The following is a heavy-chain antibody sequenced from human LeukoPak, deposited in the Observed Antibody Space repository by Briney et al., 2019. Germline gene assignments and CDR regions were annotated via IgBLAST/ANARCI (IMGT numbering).Heavy chain of an antibody. CDR2: ISSSGSTI. D-gene: IGHD5-18*01. CDR1: GFTFSSYE. V-gene: IGHV3-48*03. Sequence: PGGSLRLSCAASGFTFSSYEMNWVRQAPGKGLEWVSYISSSGSTIYYADSVKGRFTLSRDNAKNSLFLQMNTLRAEDTAVYYCAREGKDSSFDYWGQGTLVTVSS. CDR3: AREGKDSSFDY. J-gene: IGHJ4*02.